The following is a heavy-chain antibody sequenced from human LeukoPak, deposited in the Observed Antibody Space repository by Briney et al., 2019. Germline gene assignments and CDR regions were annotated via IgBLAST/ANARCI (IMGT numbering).Heavy chain of an antibody. J-gene: IGHJ4*02. Sequence: SETLSLTCTVCGGSVYTSDYYWGWVRQPPGKGPEWIGDIFYTGKTNYNPSLKSRVSISIDTSKNQFSLKLTSVTAADTAVYYCARVFDSWGQGTLVTVSS. V-gene: IGHV4-39*07. CDR1: GGSVYTSDYY. CDR3: ARVFDS. CDR2: IFYTGKT.